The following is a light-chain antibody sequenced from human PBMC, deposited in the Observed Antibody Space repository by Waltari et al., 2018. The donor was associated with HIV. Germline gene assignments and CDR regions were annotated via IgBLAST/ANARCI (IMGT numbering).Light chain of an antibody. CDR1: SSNIGAGYD. V-gene: IGLV1-40*01. Sequence: QSVLTQPPSVSGAPGQKVTVSCTGSSSNIGAGYDVHWYQQFPGTAPKLLVYGNGKRPSGGPDRFSASKAGTSASRAITGLQAEDEADYYCQSFDKSLRDTVVFGGGTKVSVL. CDR3: QSFDKSLRDTVV. CDR2: GNG. J-gene: IGLJ2*01.